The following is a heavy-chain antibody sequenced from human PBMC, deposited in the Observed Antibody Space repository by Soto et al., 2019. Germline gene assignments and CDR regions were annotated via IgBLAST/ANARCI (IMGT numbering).Heavy chain of an antibody. Sequence: PGGSLRLSCAASGFTFSSYAMHWVRQAPGKGLEWVAVISYDGSNKYYADSVKGRFTISRDNSKNTLYLQMNSLRAEDTAVYYCVLLPNERFLEWFPWFDPWGHGTLVTVSS. D-gene: IGHD3-3*01. V-gene: IGHV3-30-3*01. CDR3: VLLPNERFLEWFPWFDP. J-gene: IGHJ5*02. CDR2: ISYDGSNK. CDR1: GFTFSSYA.